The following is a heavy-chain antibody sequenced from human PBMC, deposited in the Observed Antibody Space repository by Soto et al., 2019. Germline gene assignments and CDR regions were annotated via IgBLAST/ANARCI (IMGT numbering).Heavy chain of an antibody. CDR1: GGSISNSDYF. CDR3: ASQLESTTYFDY. V-gene: IGHV4-39*01. Sequence: LQLQESGPGLVKPSETLSLTCTVSGGSISNSDYFWAWMRQPPGKGLEWVGTISHTGSPRYNPSLKSRVTISVDTSTNQFSLRLPSVTAADTAVFYCASQLESTTYFDYWGRGTLVTVSS. CDR2: ISHTGSP. D-gene: IGHD1-1*01. J-gene: IGHJ4*02.